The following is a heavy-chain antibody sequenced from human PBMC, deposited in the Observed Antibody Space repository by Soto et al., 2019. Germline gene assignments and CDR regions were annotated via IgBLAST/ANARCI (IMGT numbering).Heavy chain of an antibody. CDR2: ISYDGSNK. D-gene: IGHD3-22*01. J-gene: IGHJ3*02. CDR1: GFTFSSYG. CDR3: AKQYYYDSSGYGNDAFDI. Sequence: GGSLRLSCAASGFTFSSYGMHWVRQAPGKGLEWVAVISYDGSNKYYADSVKGRFTISRDNAKNTLYLQMNSPRAEDTAVYYCAKQYYYDSSGYGNDAFDIWGQGTMVTVSS. V-gene: IGHV3-30*18.